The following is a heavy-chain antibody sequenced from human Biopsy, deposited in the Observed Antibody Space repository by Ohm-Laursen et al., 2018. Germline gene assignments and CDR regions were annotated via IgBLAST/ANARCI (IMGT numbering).Heavy chain of an antibody. Sequence: GASVKVSCKASGNTFATYHIHWVRQAPGQGLEWRGVISPSGATTSFSQKFQGRITMTRDTSTGTVYMDLNSLGSEDTAVYYCARAGVGSDGTDSYYYGTDVWGPGTTVTVSS. V-gene: IGHV1-46*01. CDR2: ISPSGATT. D-gene: IGHD5-24*01. CDR1: GNTFATYH. CDR3: ARAGVGSDGTDSYYYGTDV. J-gene: IGHJ6*02.